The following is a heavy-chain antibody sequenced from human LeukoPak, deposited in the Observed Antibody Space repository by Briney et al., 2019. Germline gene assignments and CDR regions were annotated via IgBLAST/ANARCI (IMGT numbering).Heavy chain of an antibody. V-gene: IGHV1-18*01. D-gene: IGHD3-10*01. J-gene: IGHJ6*03. Sequence: ASEKVSCKASGYTFTSYGISWVRQAPGQGLEWMGWISAYNGNTNYAQKLQGRVTMTTDTSTSTAYMELRSLRSDDTAVYYCARDGVTMVRGVSQNYYYYYMDVWGKGTTVTVSS. CDR2: ISAYNGNT. CDR1: GYTFTSYG. CDR3: ARDGVTMVRGVSQNYYYYYMDV.